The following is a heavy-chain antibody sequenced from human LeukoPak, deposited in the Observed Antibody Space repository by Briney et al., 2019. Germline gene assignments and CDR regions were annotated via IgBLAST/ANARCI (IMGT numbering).Heavy chain of an antibody. V-gene: IGHV3-74*01. J-gene: IGHJ6*02. Sequence: PGGSLRLSCAASGITFSSYWMHWVRQAPGKGLVWVSRISSDETITNYADSVKGRFTISRDNTKNTLYLQMNSLRAEDTAVYYCARGISGQRNPMDVWGQGTTVTVSS. D-gene: IGHD2-15*01. CDR3: ARGISGQRNPMDV. CDR2: ISSDETIT. CDR1: GITFSSYW.